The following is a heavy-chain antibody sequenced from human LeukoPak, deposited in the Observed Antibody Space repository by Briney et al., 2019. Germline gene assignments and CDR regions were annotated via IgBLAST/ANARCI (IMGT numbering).Heavy chain of an antibody. Sequence: PSETLSLTCTVSGGSISSSSYYWGWIRQPPGKGLEWIGSIYYSGSTYYNPSLKSRVTISVDTSKNQFSLKLSSVTAADTAVYYCARDYGSRLVHDTSAYLIWGQGTLVTVSS. V-gene: IGHV4-39*07. CDR2: IYYSGST. CDR1: GGSISSSSYY. CDR3: ARDYGSRLVHDTSAYLI. J-gene: IGHJ4*02. D-gene: IGHD3-22*01.